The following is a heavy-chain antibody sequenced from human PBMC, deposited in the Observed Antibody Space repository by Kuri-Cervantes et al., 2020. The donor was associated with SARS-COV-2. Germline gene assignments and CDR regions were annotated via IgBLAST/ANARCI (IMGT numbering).Heavy chain of an antibody. Sequence: GGSLRLSCAASGFTFSSYAMHWVRQAPGKGLEWVAVISYDGSNKYYADSVKGRFTISRDNYKNTLYLQMNSLRAEDTAVYYCAREGAFDNYYYYYMDVWGKGTTVTVSS. D-gene: IGHD1-26*01. J-gene: IGHJ6*03. CDR1: GFTFSSYA. CDR3: AREGAFDNYYYYYMDV. V-gene: IGHV3-30*04. CDR2: ISYDGSNK.